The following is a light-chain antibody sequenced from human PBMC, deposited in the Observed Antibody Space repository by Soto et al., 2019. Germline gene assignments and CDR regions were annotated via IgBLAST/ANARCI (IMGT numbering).Light chain of an antibody. CDR1: SSNIGSNT. CDR3: AAWDDSLNGFV. CDR2: SNN. V-gene: IGLV1-44*01. Sequence: QSVLTQPPSASGTPGQRVTISCSGSSSNIGSNTVNWYQQLPGAAPKHLIYSNNQRPSGVPHRFSGSKSGTSASLAISGLQSEDEADYYCAAWDDSLNGFVFGTGTKLTVL. J-gene: IGLJ1*01.